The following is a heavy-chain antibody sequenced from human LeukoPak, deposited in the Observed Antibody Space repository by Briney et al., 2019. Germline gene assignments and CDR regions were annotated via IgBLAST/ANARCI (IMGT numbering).Heavy chain of an antibody. CDR3: ARKTGDC. V-gene: IGHV3-30-3*01. J-gene: IGHJ4*02. D-gene: IGHD1-14*01. CDR1: GFTFSSYA. Sequence: GRTLRLSCAASGFTFSSYAMHWVRQAPGKGLEWVAVISYDGSNKYYADSVKGRFTISRDNSKNTLYLQMNSLRAEDTAVYYCARKTGDCWGQGTLVIVSS. CDR2: ISYDGSNK.